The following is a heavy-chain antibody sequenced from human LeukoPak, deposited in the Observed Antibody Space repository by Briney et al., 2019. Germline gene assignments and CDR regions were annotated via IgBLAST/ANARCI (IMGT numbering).Heavy chain of an antibody. CDR3: ARDRDRWYFDY. CDR1: GFTFNNFA. Sequence: GGSLRLSCAASGFTFNNFAMSWVRQTPEKGLEWVSAISGSDGRTFYADSVKGRFTISRDNSKNTLSLQMNSLRADDTAVYYCARDRDRWYFDYWGQGTLVTVSS. J-gene: IGHJ4*02. CDR2: ISGSDGRT. V-gene: IGHV3-23*01. D-gene: IGHD4-23*01.